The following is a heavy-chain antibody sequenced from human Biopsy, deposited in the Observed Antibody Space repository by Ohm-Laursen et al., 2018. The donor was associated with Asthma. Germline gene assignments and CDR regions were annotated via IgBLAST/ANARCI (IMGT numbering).Heavy chain of an antibody. D-gene: IGHD3-22*01. CDR1: GDSITSGGCC. J-gene: IGHJ4*02. CDR2: THHSGTS. Sequence: TLSLTCTVSGDSITSGGCCWNWIRQHPGKGLEWIGYTHHSGTSYFNPSLKSRVSFSRDTSKNQSSLRLSSVTAADTAMYYCARIPRRSGSYFVDYWGQGTLVTVSS. V-gene: IGHV4-31*03. CDR3: ARIPRRSGSYFVDY.